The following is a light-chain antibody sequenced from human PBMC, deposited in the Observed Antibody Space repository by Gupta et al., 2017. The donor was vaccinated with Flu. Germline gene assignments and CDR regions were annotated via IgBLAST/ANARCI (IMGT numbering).Light chain of an antibody. CDR2: WAS. J-gene: IGKJ4*01. V-gene: IGKV4-1*01. Sequence: GETSTLNCKSSQSVLYSSNNKNYLAWYQQKPGQPPKLLIYWASTRESGVPDRFSGSGSGTDFTLTISSLQAEDVAVYYCQQYYSTPLTFGGGTKVEIK. CDR1: QSVLYSSNNKNY. CDR3: QQYYSTPLT.